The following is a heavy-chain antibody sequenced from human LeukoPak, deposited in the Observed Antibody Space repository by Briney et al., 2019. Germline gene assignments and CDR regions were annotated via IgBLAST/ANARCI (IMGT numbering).Heavy chain of an antibody. V-gene: IGHV1-2*06. Sequence: ASVKVSCKTSGYTFSGFFVHWVRQAPGQGLEWMGRINAGSGDTEFAQKFQGRVTMTRGTFVSTAYMEVSGLTSDDTAIYYCARDLSSTRHWELDHWGQGTLVTVSS. J-gene: IGHJ4*02. CDR1: GYTFSGFF. D-gene: IGHD7-27*01. CDR3: ARDLSSTRHWELDH. CDR2: INAGSGDT.